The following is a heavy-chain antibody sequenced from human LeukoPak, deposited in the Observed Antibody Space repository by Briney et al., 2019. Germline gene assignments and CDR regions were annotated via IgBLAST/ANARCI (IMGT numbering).Heavy chain of an antibody. CDR1: GGSISSYY. V-gene: IGHV4-59*12. CDR2: IYYSGST. CDR3: ARGKRRYCSSTSCYIRPYYYYMDV. J-gene: IGHJ6*03. D-gene: IGHD2-2*02. Sequence: PSETLSLTCTVSGGSISSYYWSWIRQPPGKGLEWIGYIYYSGSTNYNPSLKSRVTISVDTSKNQFSLKLSSVTAADTAVYYCARGKRRYCSSTSCYIRPYYYYMDVWGKGTTVTVSS.